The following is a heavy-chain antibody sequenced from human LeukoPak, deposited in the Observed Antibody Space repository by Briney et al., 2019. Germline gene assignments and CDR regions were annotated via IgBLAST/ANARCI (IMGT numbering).Heavy chain of an antibody. V-gene: IGHV4-31*03. CDR3: AGGGAYCWSTRCLTFYHYRYDG. D-gene: IGHD2-2*01. J-gene: IGHJ6*02. Sequence: SETLSLTCTVSGGSISSGGYYWSWIRQHPGKGLEWIGYIYYSGSTYYNPSLKSRVTISVDTSKNQFSLKLSSVTAADTAVFYRAGGGAYCWSTRCLTFYHYRYDGWGPRNTVTGSS. CDR1: GGSISSGGYY. CDR2: IYYSGST.